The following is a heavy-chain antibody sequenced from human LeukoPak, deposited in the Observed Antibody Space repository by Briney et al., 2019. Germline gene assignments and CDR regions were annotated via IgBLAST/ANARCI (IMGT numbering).Heavy chain of an antibody. CDR3: VKDHSSGLLG. Sequence: GGSLRLSCAASGFTFSSYGMHWVRPAPGKGLEWVALVRYDGGSIYYVDSVKGRFIISRDNSKDTLYLQMNSLRIEDTAVYHCVKDHSSGLLGWGQGTLVTVSS. CDR2: VRYDGGSI. D-gene: IGHD6-25*01. J-gene: IGHJ4*02. V-gene: IGHV3-30*02. CDR1: GFTFSSYG.